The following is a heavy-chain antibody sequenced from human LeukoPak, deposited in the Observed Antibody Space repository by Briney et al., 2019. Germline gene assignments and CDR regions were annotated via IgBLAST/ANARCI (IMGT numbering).Heavy chain of an antibody. J-gene: IGHJ4*02. V-gene: IGHV3-23*01. CDR1: GFTFSSYA. CDR3: AKGGGYGSGSYYIPIY. Sequence: GGSLRLSCAASGFTFSSYAMSWVRQAPGKGLEWVSAISGSGGSTYYADSVKGRFTISRDNSKNTLYLQMNSLRAEDTAVNCCAKGGGYGSGSYYIPIYWGQGTLVTVSS. CDR2: ISGSGGST. D-gene: IGHD3-10*01.